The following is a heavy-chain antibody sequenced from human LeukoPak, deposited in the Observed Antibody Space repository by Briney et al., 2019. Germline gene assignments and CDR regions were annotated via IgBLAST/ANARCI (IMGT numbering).Heavy chain of an antibody. CDR2: ICASGST. V-gene: IGHV4-61*02. D-gene: IGHD3-3*01. Sequence: SETLSLACTVHGGSISSGSYDSSWIRRPAGKGLEWIGRICASGSTYYNPSLKSLDTISVDASKRQFSLKPSSVTAADTAVYYCARGFYDFWSGWYYFDYWGQGALVTVSS. J-gene: IGHJ4*02. CDR1: GGSISSGSYD. CDR3: ARGFYDFWSGWYYFDY.